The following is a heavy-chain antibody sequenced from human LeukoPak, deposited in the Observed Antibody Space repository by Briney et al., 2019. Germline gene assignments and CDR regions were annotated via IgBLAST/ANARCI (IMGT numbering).Heavy chain of an antibody. CDR3: ARGLASCYCSLDPNDAFDI. J-gene: IGHJ3*02. D-gene: IGHD2-2*01. CDR1: GYTFTSYG. V-gene: IGHV1-18*01. CDR2: ISAYNGNT. Sequence: ASVKVSCKASGYTFTSYGISWVRQAPGQGLEWMGWISAYNGNTNYAQKLQGRVTMTTDTSTSTAYMELRSLRSDDTAVYYCARGLASCYCSLDPNDAFDIWGQGTMVTVSS.